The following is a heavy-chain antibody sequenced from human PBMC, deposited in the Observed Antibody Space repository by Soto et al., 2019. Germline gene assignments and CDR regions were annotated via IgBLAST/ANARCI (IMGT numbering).Heavy chain of an antibody. J-gene: IGHJ4*02. CDR2: IFWNDEK. CDR3: ARISRYGYDFDY. D-gene: IGHD4-17*01. V-gene: IGHV2-26*02. Sequence: QVTLKESGPVLVKPTETLTLTCTVSGFSLSRTDVGVSWIRQHPGKALEWLAHIFWNDEKSYGTSLKSSLTSIKDTSKSQVVLIMTNMDPVDTATYYCARISRYGYDFDYWDQGTLVTVFS. CDR1: GFSLSRTDVG.